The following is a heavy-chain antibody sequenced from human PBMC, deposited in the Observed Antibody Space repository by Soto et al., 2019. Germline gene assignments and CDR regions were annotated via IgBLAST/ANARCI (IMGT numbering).Heavy chain of an antibody. J-gene: IGHJ4*02. Sequence: QITLKESGPTLVKPTQTLTLTCTFSGFSLSTSGVGVGWIRQPPGKALEWLALIYWDDDKRYSPSLKSRLTITKDTSKNQVVLTMTNMDPVDTATYYCAHRPSRERGKYSSGWYFDYWGQGTLVTVSS. CDR1: GFSLSTSGVG. V-gene: IGHV2-5*02. D-gene: IGHD6-19*01. CDR2: IYWDDDK. CDR3: AHRPSRERGKYSSGWYFDY.